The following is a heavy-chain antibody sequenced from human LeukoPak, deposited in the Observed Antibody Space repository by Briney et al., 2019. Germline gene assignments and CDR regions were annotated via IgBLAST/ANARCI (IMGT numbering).Heavy chain of an antibody. Sequence: GGSLRPSCAASGFTFSSYAMSWVRQAPGKGLEWVSAISGSGGSTYYADSVKGRFTISRDSSKNALYLQMNTLRAEDTAVYYCARDEYSSSLDYWGQGTLVTVSS. CDR3: ARDEYSSSLDY. CDR2: ISGSGGST. CDR1: GFTFSSYA. V-gene: IGHV3-23*01. D-gene: IGHD6-6*01. J-gene: IGHJ4*02.